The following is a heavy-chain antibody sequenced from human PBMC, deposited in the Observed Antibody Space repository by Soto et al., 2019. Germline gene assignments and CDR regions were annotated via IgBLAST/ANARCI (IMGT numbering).Heavy chain of an antibody. V-gene: IGHV3-30-3*01. CDR3: AKDPRSILTYFDD. CDR1: GFTFSSYA. J-gene: IGHJ4*02. CDR2: ISYDGSNK. D-gene: IGHD7-27*01. Sequence: PGGSLRLSCAASGFTFSSYAMHWVRQAPGKGLEWVAVISYDGSNKYYADSVKGRFTISRDNSKNTLYLQMNSLRAEDTAVYYGAKDPRSILTYFDDWGQGTLVTVSS.